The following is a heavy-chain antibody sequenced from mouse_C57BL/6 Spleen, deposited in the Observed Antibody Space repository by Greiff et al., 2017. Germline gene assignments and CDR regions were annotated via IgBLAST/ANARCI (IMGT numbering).Heavy chain of an antibody. CDR3: ARELLRYYFDY. V-gene: IGHV5-9*01. CDR2: ISGGGGNT. CDR1: GFTFSSYT. Sequence: EVMLVESGGGLVKPGGSLKLSCAASGFTFSSYTMSWVRQTPEKRLEWVATISGGGGNTYYPDSVKGRFTISRDNAKNTLYLQMSSVRSEYTALYYCARELLRYYFDYWGQGTTLTVSS. J-gene: IGHJ2*01. D-gene: IGHD1-1*01.